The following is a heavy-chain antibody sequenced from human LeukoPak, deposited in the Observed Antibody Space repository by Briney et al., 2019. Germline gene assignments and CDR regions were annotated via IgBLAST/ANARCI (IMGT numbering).Heavy chain of an antibody. D-gene: IGHD6-13*01. V-gene: IGHV3-48*03. Sequence: GGSLRLSCAASGFTFSSYEMNWVRQAPGKGLEWVSYISSSGSTIYYADSVKGRFTISRDNAKNSLYLQMNSLRAEDTAVYYCARIPQSGSSSWYDPYYFDYWGQGTLVTVSS. CDR3: ARIPQSGSSSWYDPYYFDY. J-gene: IGHJ4*02. CDR2: ISSSGSTI. CDR1: GFTFSSYE.